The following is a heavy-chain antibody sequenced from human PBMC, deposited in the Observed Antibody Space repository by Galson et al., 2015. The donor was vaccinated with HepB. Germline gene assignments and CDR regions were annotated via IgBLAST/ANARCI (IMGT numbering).Heavy chain of an antibody. CDR2: SRNRARGYST. J-gene: IGHJ4*02. D-gene: IGHD4-23*01. CDR3: ARSEVTTVVTDFDS. Sequence: SLRLSCAVSGFSFNDHYVDWVRQAPGKGLEWVGRSRNRARGYSTAYAVSVRGRLTVSRDDSKNSVFLQMNRLRSEDTAAYYCARSEVTTVVTDFDSWGQGTL. V-gene: IGHV3-72*01. CDR1: GFSFNDHY.